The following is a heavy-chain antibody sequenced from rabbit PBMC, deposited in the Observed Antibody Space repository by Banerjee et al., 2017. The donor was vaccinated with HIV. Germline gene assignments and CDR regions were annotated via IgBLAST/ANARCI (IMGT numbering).Heavy chain of an antibody. CDR1: GFSFSSSYY. J-gene: IGHJ4*01. Sequence: QEQLVESGGGLVQPEGSLTLTCTASGFSFSSSYYMCWVRQAPGKGLEWIACIYTGSSGNTYYASWAKGRFTISKTSSTTVTLQMTSLTAADTATYFCARGYTTYNGAFNLWGPGTLVTVS. CDR3: ARGYTTYNGAFNL. CDR2: IYTGSSGNT. V-gene: IGHV1S45*01. D-gene: IGHD1-1*01.